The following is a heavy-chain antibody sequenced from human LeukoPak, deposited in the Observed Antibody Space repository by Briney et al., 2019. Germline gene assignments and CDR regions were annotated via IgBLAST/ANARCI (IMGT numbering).Heavy chain of an antibody. CDR1: GGSISSGGYY. D-gene: IGHD3-3*01. CDR3: ARSPISFGWFDP. J-gene: IGHJ5*02. Sequence: SETLSLTCTVSGGSISSGGYYWSWIRQHPGKGLEWIGYIYYSGSTYYNPPLKSRVTISVDTSKNQFSLKLSSVTAADTAVYYCARSPISFGWFDPWGQGTLVTVSS. V-gene: IGHV4-31*03. CDR2: IYYSGST.